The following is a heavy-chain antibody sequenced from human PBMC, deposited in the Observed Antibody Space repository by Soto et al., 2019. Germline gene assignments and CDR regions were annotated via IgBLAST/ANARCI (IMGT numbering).Heavy chain of an antibody. CDR2: KNSDGSST. Sequence: EVQLVESGGGLVQPGGSLRLSCAASGFIFSNYSMHWVRRAPGKGLVWVSRKNSDGSSTSYADSVKGRFTISRDNAKNTLYLQMNSLKAENTAVYYCVRDLAYCTSTRCDGYGVDVWGQGTTVTVSS. CDR3: VRDLAYCTSTRCDGYGVDV. CDR1: GFIFSNYS. J-gene: IGHJ6*02. V-gene: IGHV3-74*01. D-gene: IGHD2-2*01.